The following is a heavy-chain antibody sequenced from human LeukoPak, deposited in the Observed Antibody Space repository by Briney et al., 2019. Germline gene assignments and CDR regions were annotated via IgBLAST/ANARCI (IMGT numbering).Heavy chain of an antibody. CDR3: ARQAGYSYGSGAFDI. V-gene: IGHV3-23*01. J-gene: IGHJ3*02. CDR2: ISGSGGST. Sequence: GGSLRLSFAASGFTFSSYAMSWVRQAPGKGLEWVSAISGSGGSTYYADSVKGRFTISRDNSKNTLYLQMNSLRAGDTAVYYCARQAGYSYGSGAFDIWGQGTMVTVSS. D-gene: IGHD5-18*01. CDR1: GFTFSSYA.